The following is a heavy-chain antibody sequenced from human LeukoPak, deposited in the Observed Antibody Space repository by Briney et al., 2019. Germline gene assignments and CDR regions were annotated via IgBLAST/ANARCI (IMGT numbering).Heavy chain of an antibody. CDR2: ISTGSSYI. V-gene: IGHV3-21*01. CDR3: ARDRIAYYDKGGFDP. D-gene: IGHD3-22*01. J-gene: IGHJ5*02. Sequence: PGGSLRLSCAASGFTFSSYEMNWVRQAPGKGLEWVSSISTGSSYIYYADSVRGRFTISRDNAKNSLYLQMNNLRAADTAVYYCARDRIAYYDKGGFDPWGQGTLVTVSS. CDR1: GFTFSSYE.